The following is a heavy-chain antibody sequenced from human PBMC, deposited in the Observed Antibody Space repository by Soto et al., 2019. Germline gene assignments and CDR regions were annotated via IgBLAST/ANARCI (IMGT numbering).Heavy chain of an antibody. J-gene: IGHJ6*02. V-gene: IGHV1-3*01. CDR1: GYTFTSYA. CDR2: INAGNGNT. Sequence: ASVKVSCKASGYTFTSYAMHWVRQAPGQRLEWMGWINAGNGNTKYSQKFQGRVTITRDTSASTAYMELSSLRSEDTAVYYCARGEYYDFWSGYHNAYYYYGMDVWGQGTTVTVYS. D-gene: IGHD3-3*01. CDR3: ARGEYYDFWSGYHNAYYYYGMDV.